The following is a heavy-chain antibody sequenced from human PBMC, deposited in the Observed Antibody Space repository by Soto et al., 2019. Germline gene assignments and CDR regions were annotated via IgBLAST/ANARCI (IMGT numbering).Heavy chain of an antibody. CDR3: ARVGGFDPLHDY. J-gene: IGHJ4*02. D-gene: IGHD5-12*01. CDR1: GFTFSRHW. V-gene: IGHV3-74*01. Sequence: GGSLRLSCAASGFTFSRHWMHWVRQIPGKGLMWVSRIDNDGVGTSYAGSVRGRFTMSRDNAKNTLYLQMDNLRVEDTAVYFCARVGGFDPLHDYWGQGTLVTVSS. CDR2: IDNDGVGT.